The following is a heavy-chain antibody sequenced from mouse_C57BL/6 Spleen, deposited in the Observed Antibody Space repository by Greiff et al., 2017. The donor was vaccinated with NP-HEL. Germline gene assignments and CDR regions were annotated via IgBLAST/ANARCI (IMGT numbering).Heavy chain of an antibody. D-gene: IGHD1-1*01. J-gene: IGHJ4*01. CDR2: ISYSGST. Sequence: EVKVVESGPGMVKPSQSLSLTCTVTGYSITSGYDWHWIRHFPGNKLEWMGYISYSGSTNYNPSLKSRISITHDTSKNHFFLKLNSVTTEDTATYYCAREGYGSSRAMDYWGQGTSVTVSS. CDR3: AREGYGSSRAMDY. CDR1: GYSITSGYD. V-gene: IGHV3-1*01.